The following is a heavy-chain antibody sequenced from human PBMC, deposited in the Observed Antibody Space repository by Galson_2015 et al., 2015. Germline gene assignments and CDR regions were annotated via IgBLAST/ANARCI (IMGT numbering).Heavy chain of an antibody. CDR1: GYTFTSYA. CDR3: ARGLGGATILSEY. Sequence: SVKVSCKASGYTFTSYAMHWVRQAPGQRLEWMGWINAGNGNTKYSQKFQGRVTITRDTSASTAYMELSSLRSEDTAVYYCARGLGGATILSEYWGQGTLVTVSS. CDR2: INAGNGNT. V-gene: IGHV1-3*01. J-gene: IGHJ4*02. D-gene: IGHD5-12*01.